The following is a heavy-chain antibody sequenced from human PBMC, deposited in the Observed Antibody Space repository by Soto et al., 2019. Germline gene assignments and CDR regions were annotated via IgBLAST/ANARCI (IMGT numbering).Heavy chain of an antibody. Sequence: QVQLVQSGAEVKKPGSSVKVSCKASGGTFSSYAISWVRQAPGQGLEWMGGIIPIFGTANYAQKFQGRVTITADESTSTAYMELSSLSSEGTAVYYCARDSRYCSGGSCYFSDYYYGMDVWGQGTTVTVSS. CDR1: GGTFSSYA. J-gene: IGHJ6*02. V-gene: IGHV1-69*12. CDR2: IIPIFGTA. CDR3: ARDSRYCSGGSCYFSDYYYGMDV. D-gene: IGHD2-15*01.